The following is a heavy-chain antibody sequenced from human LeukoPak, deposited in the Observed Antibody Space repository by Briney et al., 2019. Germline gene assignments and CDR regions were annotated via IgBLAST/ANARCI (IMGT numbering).Heavy chain of an antibody. J-gene: IGHJ4*02. V-gene: IGHV4-61*01. Sequence: ASETLTLTCTVSGGSVSGGNYYCSWIRQSPGKGLEWIGYIHYSGSTVYNPSLKSRVTMSIDTSKNQFSLNLSSATAADTAVYYCTRTGSTGGYWGQGTLVTVSS. CDR3: TRTGSTGGY. CDR1: GGSVSGGNYY. CDR2: IHYSGST. D-gene: IGHD1-7*01.